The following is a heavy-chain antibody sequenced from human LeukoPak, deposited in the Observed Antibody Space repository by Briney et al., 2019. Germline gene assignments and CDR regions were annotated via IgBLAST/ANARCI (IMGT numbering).Heavy chain of an antibody. Sequence: ASVKVSCKASGYTFTGYYMHWVRQAPGQGLEWMGWINPNSGGTNYAQKFQGWVTMTRDTSISTAYMELSRLRSDDTAVYYCATSRAFCSGYSLYAFDIWGQGTMVTVSS. CDR3: ATSRAFCSGYSLYAFDI. CDR1: GYTFTGYY. D-gene: IGHD3-3*01. J-gene: IGHJ3*02. V-gene: IGHV1-2*04. CDR2: INPNSGGT.